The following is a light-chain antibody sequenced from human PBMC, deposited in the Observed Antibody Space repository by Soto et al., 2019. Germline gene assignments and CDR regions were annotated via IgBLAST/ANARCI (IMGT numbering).Light chain of an antibody. Sequence: DIVLTQSPGTLSLSPGERATLSCRASQSVSSSLAWYQQKPGQAPRLLIYGASSRATGIPDRFSGSGSGTDFTLTISRLEPEDFAVYYCQQYGSSPWTFGQGTKV. CDR1: QSVSSS. CDR3: QQYGSSPWT. CDR2: GAS. V-gene: IGKV3-20*01. J-gene: IGKJ1*01.